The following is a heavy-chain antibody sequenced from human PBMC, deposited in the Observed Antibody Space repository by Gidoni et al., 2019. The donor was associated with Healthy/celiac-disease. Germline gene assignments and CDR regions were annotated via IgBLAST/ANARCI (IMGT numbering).Heavy chain of an antibody. CDR1: GFPFRSYA. J-gene: IGHJ6*02. CDR3: ASGQGILTGSSSRYYYYGMDV. D-gene: IGHD3-9*01. CDR2: ISGSGGST. V-gene: IGHV3-23*01. Sequence: EVQLLESGGGLVQPGGCLRLSCAASGFPFRSYALSWVRQAPGKGLEWVSAISGSGGSTYYADSVKGRFTISRDNSKNTLYLQMNSLRAEDTAVYYCASGQGILTGSSSRYYYYGMDVWGQGTTVTVSS.